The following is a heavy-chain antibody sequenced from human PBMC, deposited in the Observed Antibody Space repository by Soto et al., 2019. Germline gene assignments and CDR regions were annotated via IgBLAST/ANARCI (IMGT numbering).Heavy chain of an antibody. J-gene: IGHJ4*02. V-gene: IGHV3-13*01. CDR1: GFTFSSYD. Sequence: EVQLVESGGGLVQPGGSLRLSCAASGFTFSSYDMHWVRQATGKGLEWVSVIGTAGDTYYPGSVKGRFTISRENAKNSLYLQMNSLRAGDTAVYYCARGTRANYDFWSGSPGHFDYWGQGTLVTVSS. D-gene: IGHD3-3*01. CDR2: IGTAGDT. CDR3: ARGTRANYDFWSGSPGHFDY.